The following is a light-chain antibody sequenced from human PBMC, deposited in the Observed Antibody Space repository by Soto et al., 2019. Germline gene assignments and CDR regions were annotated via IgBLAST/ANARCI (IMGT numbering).Light chain of an antibody. V-gene: IGKV3-11*01. J-gene: IGKJ1*01. CDR3: QQYGGSPRT. CDR2: DAS. CDR1: QSVSSY. Sequence: EIVLTQSPATLSLSPGERATLSCRASQSVSSYLAWYQQKPGQAPRLLIYDASNRATGIPARFSGSGSGPDFTLTISRLEPEDFAVYYCQQYGGSPRTFGQGTKVDIK.